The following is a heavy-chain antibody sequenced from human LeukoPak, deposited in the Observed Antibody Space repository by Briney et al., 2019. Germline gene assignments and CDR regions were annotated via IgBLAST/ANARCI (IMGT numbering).Heavy chain of an antibody. J-gene: IGHJ4*02. CDR2: ISAYNGNT. CDR3: ARVPIFGVVTAYYFDY. CDR1: GYTFTSYG. D-gene: IGHD3-3*01. Sequence: ASVKVSCKASGYTFTSYGISWVRQAPGQGLEWMGWISAYNGNTNYAQKLQGRVTMTTDTSTSTAYRELRSLRSDDTAVYYCARVPIFGVVTAYYFDYWGQGTLVTVSS. V-gene: IGHV1-18*01.